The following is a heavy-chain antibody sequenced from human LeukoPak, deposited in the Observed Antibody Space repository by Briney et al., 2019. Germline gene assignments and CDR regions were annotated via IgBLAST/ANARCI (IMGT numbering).Heavy chain of an antibody. CDR2: NYYSGLT. CDR1: GGSISSSSYY. CDR3: APRYSGIYWLDF. V-gene: IGHV4-39*01. J-gene: IGHJ5*01. Sequence: SEPLSHTCTVSGGSISSSSYYWGWIRQPPGKGLEWIGSNYYSGLTYYNPSLKSRVTISVDESMNHFSLIFSSVADGRTSLFYCAPRYSGIYWLDFWGQGTLVTV. D-gene: IGHD1-26*01.